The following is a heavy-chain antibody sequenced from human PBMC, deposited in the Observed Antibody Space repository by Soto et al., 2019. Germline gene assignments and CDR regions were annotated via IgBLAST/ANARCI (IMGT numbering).Heavy chain of an antibody. CDR2: IYYSGST. D-gene: IGHD3-22*01. V-gene: IGHV4-31*03. Sequence: SETLSLTCTVSGGSISSGGYYWSWIRQHPGKGLEWIGYIYYSGSTYYNPSLKSRVTISVDTSKNQFSLKLSSVTAADTAVYYCARTITMIVVVTNNPASQFDYWGQGTLVTVSS. CDR3: ARTITMIVVVTNNPASQFDY. CDR1: GGSISSGGYY. J-gene: IGHJ4*02.